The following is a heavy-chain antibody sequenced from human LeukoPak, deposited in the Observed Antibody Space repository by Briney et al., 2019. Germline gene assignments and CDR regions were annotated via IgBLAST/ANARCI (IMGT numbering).Heavy chain of an antibody. V-gene: IGHV3-23*01. J-gene: IGHJ3*02. Sequence: GGSLRLSCAASGFTFGSYAMNWVRQAPGKGLEWVSAISVDGSHTYYADSVKGRFTISRDNSKNTLSLQMNSLRAEDTAVYYCAKCYDTSGRRASDIWGQGTMVTVSS. CDR3: AKCYDTSGRRASDI. CDR2: ISVDGSHT. CDR1: GFTFGSYA. D-gene: IGHD3-22*01.